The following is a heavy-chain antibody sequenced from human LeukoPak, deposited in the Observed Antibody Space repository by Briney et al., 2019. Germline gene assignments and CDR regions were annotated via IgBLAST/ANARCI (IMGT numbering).Heavy chain of an antibody. CDR3: ARGVAYYDFWSGPHNWFDP. Sequence: ASVKVSCKTSGYTFTTYAIHWVRQAPGQRLEWMGLINADDGNTRYSQRFQGRVTITRDTSANTAYMELSSLRFEDTAVYYCARGVAYYDFWSGPHNWFDPWGQGTLVTVSS. J-gene: IGHJ5*02. CDR1: GYTFTTYA. CDR2: INADDGNT. D-gene: IGHD3-3*01. V-gene: IGHV1-3*01.